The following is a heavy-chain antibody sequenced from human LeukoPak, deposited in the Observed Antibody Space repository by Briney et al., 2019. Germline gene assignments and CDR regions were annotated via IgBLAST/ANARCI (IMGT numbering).Heavy chain of an antibody. CDR1: GFTFSSYW. CDR3: ARDPYSGTYGNTYYYYMDV. J-gene: IGHJ6*03. D-gene: IGHD1-26*01. Sequence: GGSLRLSCAASGFTFSSYWMSWVRQAPGKGLEWVANIKQDGSEKYYVDSVKGRFTISRDNAKNSLYLQMNSLRAEDTAVYYCARDPYSGTYGNTYYYYMDVWGKGTTVTISS. CDR2: IKQDGSEK. V-gene: IGHV3-7*01.